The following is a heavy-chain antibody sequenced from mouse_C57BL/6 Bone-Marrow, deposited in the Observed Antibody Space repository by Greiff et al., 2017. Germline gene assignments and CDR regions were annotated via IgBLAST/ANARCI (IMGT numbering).Heavy chain of an antibody. V-gene: IGHV5-6*01. CDR3: ARQIYGWSFGFAY. J-gene: IGHJ3*01. D-gene: IGHD1-1*01. CDR1: GFTFSSYG. Sequence: EVHLVESGGDLVKPGGSLKLSCAASGFTFSSYGMSWVRQTPDKRLEWVATISSGGSYTYYPDSVKGRFTISRDNAKNTLYLQMSSLKSEDTAMYYCARQIYGWSFGFAYWGQGTLVTVSA. CDR2: ISSGGSYT.